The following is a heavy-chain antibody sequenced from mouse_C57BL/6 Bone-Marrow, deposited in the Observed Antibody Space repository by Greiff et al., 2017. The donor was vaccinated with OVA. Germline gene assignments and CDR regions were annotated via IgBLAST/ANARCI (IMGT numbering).Heavy chain of an antibody. CDR1: GFSLTSYG. CDR3: AIFITTVVATSYYFDY. V-gene: IGHV2-2*01. CDR2: IWSGGST. J-gene: IGHJ2*01. Sequence: QVQLQQSGPGLVQPSQSLSITCTVSGFSLTSYGVHWVRQSPGKGLEWLGVIWSGGSTDYNAAFISRLSISKDNSKSQVFFKMNSLQADDTAIYYCAIFITTVVATSYYFDYWGQGTTLTVSS. D-gene: IGHD1-1*01.